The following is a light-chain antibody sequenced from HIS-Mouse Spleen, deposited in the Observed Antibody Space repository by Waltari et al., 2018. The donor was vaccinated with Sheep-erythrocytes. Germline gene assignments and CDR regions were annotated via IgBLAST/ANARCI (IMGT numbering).Light chain of an antibody. V-gene: IGLV2-11*01. Sequence: QSALTPPRSVSGSPGPSVTTSCTGTSSEFGGYKYVPWYQQHPGKAPKLMIYDVSKRPSGVPDRFSGSKSGNTASLTISGLQAEDEADYYCCSYAGSYNHVFATGTKVTVL. CDR1: SSEFGGYKY. CDR3: CSYAGSYNHV. CDR2: DVS. J-gene: IGLJ1*01.